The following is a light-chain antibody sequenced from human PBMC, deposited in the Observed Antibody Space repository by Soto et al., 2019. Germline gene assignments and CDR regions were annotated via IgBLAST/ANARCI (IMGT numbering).Light chain of an antibody. J-gene: IGLJ1*01. CDR3: SSYRSSSTLYV. Sequence: QSARSHPASVSWSPGHSITISCTEITSDVGGFHYVSWYQQHPGKAPKLLIYEVNNRPSGVSHRFSGSKAGNTASLTISGLQPEDDADYYCSSYRSSSTLYVFGSGTKVTVL. V-gene: IGLV2-14*01. CDR2: EVN. CDR1: TSDVGGFHY.